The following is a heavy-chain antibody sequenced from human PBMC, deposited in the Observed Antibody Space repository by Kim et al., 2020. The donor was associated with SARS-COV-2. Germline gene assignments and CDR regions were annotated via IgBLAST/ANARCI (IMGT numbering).Heavy chain of an antibody. Sequence: YAGSVKGRFTISRENAKNSLYLQMNSLRAGDTAVYYCARGPAGTGIVDYWGQGTLVTVSS. CDR3: ARGPAGTGIVDY. V-gene: IGHV3-13*01. J-gene: IGHJ4*02. D-gene: IGHD1-1*01.